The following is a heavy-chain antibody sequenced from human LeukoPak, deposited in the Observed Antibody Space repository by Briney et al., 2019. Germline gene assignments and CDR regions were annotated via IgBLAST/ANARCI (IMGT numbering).Heavy chain of an antibody. CDR2: ISGSGGST. CDR3: AKVGTPTYYYYYMDV. J-gene: IGHJ6*03. D-gene: IGHD1-26*01. Sequence: GGSLRLSCAGSGFTFSTYTMNWVRQAPGKGLEWVSDISGSGGSTYYADSVKGRFTISRDNSKNTLYLQMNSLRAEDTAVYYCAKVGTPTYYYYYMDVWGKGTTVTVSS. CDR1: GFTFSTYT. V-gene: IGHV3-23*01.